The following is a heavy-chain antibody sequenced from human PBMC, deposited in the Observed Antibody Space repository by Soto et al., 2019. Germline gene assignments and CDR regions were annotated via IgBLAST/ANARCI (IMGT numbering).Heavy chain of an antibody. CDR1: GGSISSGGYY. J-gene: IGHJ4*02. V-gene: IGHV4-31*03. CDR2: IYYSGST. Sequence: QVQLQESGPGLVKPSQTLSLTCTVSGGSISSGGYYWTWIRQHPGKGLEWIGYIYYSGSTDYNPFRQSRVTIVGDSCKKHFSLETSCLSVAETAAYCCARKPLTWGQGTLVTVSS. CDR3: ARKPLT.